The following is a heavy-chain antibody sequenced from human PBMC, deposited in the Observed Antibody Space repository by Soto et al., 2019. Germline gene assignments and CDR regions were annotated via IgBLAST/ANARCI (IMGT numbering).Heavy chain of an antibody. Sequence: ASVKVSCKASGYTFTSYAMHWVRQAPGQRLEWMGWINAGNGNTKYSQKFQGRVTITRDTSASTAYMELSSLRSEDTAVYYCARDRLMVRGVHNWFDPWGQGTLVTVSS. CDR2: INAGNGNT. CDR3: ARDRLMVRGVHNWFDP. J-gene: IGHJ5*02. V-gene: IGHV1-3*01. D-gene: IGHD3-10*01. CDR1: GYTFTSYA.